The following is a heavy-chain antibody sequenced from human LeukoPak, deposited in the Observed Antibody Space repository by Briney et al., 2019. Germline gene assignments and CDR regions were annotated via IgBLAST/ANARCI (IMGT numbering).Heavy chain of an antibody. CDR1: GGSISSYY. CDR3: AREDITIFGVVTRFDY. Sequence: SETLSLTCTVSGGSISSYYWSWIRQPAGKGLEWIGRIYTSGSTNYNPSLKSRVTMSVDTSKNQFSLKLSSVTAADTAVYYCAREDITIFGVVTRFDYWGQGTLVTVSS. D-gene: IGHD3-3*01. CDR2: IYTSGST. V-gene: IGHV4-4*07. J-gene: IGHJ4*02.